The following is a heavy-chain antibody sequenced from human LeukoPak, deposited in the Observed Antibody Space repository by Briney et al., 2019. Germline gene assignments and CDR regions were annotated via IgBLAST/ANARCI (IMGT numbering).Heavy chain of an antibody. CDR2: ISSRSNFI. V-gene: IGHV3-21*01. CDR1: GFTFSNYS. CDR3: ARAFRNWFDP. Sequence: GGSLRLSCAASGFTFSNYSMNWVRQAPGKGLEWVSSISSRSNFIHYADSVKGRFTISRDNAKNSLYLQMNSLRAEDTAVYYCARAFRNWFDPWGQGTLVTVSS. J-gene: IGHJ5*02.